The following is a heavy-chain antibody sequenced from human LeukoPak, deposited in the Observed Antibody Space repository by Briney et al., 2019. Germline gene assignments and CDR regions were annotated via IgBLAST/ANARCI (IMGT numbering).Heavy chain of an antibody. D-gene: IGHD3-16*02. CDR2: IYYSGST. V-gene: IGHV4-59*01. Sequence: KSSETLSLTCTVSGGSISDYYWNWIRQPPGKGLEWIGLIYYSGSTNYNPSLKSRVTISVDTSKNQFSLKLSSVTAADTAVYYCARDLSSLTGAFDIWGQGTMATVSS. CDR3: ARDLSSLTGAFDI. J-gene: IGHJ3*02. CDR1: GGSISDYY.